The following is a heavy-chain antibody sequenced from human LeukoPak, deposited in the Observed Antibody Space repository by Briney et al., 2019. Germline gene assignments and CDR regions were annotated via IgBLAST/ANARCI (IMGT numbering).Heavy chain of an antibody. J-gene: IGHJ3*02. CDR3: ARRGKWLVRDAFDI. V-gene: IGHV4-39*01. D-gene: IGHD6-19*01. Sequence: PSQTLSLTCIVSGGSISSSSYYWGWVRQPPGKGLEWIGSIYYSGSTYYNPSLKSRVTISVDTSKNQFSLRLSSVPAADTAVYYCARRGKWLVRDAFDIWGQGTMVTVSS. CDR2: IYYSGST. CDR1: GGSISSSSYY.